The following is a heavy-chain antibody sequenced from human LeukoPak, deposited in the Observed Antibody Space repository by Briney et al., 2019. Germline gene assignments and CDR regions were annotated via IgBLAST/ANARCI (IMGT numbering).Heavy chain of an antibody. V-gene: IGHV3-53*04. CDR2: IYSGGST. D-gene: IGHD3-10*01. CDR3: ARDGRVGYGSGSYYNDYYYYGMDV. J-gene: IGHJ6*02. Sequence: GSLSLSCAASGFPVSSNYMSWVRQAPGKGLEWVSVIYSGGSTYYADSVKGRFTISRHNSKNTLYLQMNSLRAEDTAVYYCARDGRVGYGSGSYYNDYYYYGMDVWGQGTTVTVSS. CDR1: GFPVSSNY.